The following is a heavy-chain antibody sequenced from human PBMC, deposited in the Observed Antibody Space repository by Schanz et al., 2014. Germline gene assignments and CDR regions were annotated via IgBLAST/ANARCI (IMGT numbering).Heavy chain of an antibody. CDR3: ARARSWPDY. Sequence: QLQLQESGSGLVKPSQTLSLTCGVSGGSISSGGFSWNWIRLPPGKGLEWIGYIYHSGSTYYNPSLTSRVTIAGDTSKNQYSLRLSSVTAADTAVYYSARARSWPDYWGQGTQVTVAS. V-gene: IGHV4-30-2*01. CDR1: GGSISSGGFS. CDR2: IYHSGST. J-gene: IGHJ4*02. D-gene: IGHD6-13*01.